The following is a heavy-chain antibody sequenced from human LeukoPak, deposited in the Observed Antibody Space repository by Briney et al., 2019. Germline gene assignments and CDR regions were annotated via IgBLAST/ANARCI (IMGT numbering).Heavy chain of an antibody. D-gene: IGHD3-22*01. CDR1: GYTFTGYY. CDR2: INPNSGGT. CDR3: AREDSSGYHNWFDP. Sequence: GASVKVSCKASGYTFTGYYMHWVRQAPGQGLEWMGWINPNSGGTNHAQKFQGRVTMTRDTSISTAYMELSRLRSDDTAVYYCAREDSSGYHNWFDPWGQGTLVTVSS. V-gene: IGHV1-2*02. J-gene: IGHJ5*02.